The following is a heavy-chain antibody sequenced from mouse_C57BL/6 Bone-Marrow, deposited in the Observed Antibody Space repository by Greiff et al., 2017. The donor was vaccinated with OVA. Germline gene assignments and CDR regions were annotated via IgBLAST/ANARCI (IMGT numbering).Heavy chain of an antibody. V-gene: IGHV5-6*01. Sequence: EVQLVESGGDLVKPGGSLKLSCAASGFTFSSYGMSWVRQTPDKRLEWVATISSGGSYTYYPDSVKGRFTISRDNAKNTLYLQMSSLKSEDTAMYCCARHDVYWGQGTLVTVSA. CDR2: ISSGGSYT. CDR1: GFTFSSYG. D-gene: IGHD2-3*01. J-gene: IGHJ3*01. CDR3: ARHDVY.